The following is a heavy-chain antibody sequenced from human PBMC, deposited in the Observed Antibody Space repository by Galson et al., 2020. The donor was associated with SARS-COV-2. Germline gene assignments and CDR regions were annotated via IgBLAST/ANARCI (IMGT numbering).Heavy chain of an antibody. CDR1: GYTFTTYW. D-gene: IGHD6-19*01. V-gene: IGHV5-10-1*01. CDR2: IDPSDSET. J-gene: IGHJ4*02. CDR3: AATSPWLEGDDYFDY. Sequence: GGSLRLSCKGSGYTFTTYWISWVRRRPGKGLEWMGRIDPSDSETKYRSTFQGHVTISADKSINTAYLHWSSLQAPDTAIYYCAATSPWLEGDDYFDYWGQGTRVTVSS.